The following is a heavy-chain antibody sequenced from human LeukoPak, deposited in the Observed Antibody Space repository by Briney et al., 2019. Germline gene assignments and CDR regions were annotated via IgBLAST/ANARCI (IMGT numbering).Heavy chain of an antibody. CDR3: ARGGLRVVRGVIIPPDY. D-gene: IGHD3-10*01. CDR2: INPNSGGT. Sequence: ASVKVSCKASGSTFTGYYMHWVRQAPGQGLGWMGWINPNSGGTNYAQKFQGRVTMTRDTSISTAYMELSRLRSDDTAVYYCARGGLRVVRGVIIPPDYWGQGTLVTVSS. J-gene: IGHJ4*02. V-gene: IGHV1-2*02. CDR1: GSTFTGYY.